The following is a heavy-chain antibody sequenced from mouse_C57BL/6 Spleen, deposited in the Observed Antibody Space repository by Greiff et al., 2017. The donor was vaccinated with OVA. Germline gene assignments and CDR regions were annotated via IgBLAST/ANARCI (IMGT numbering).Heavy chain of an antibody. CDR1: GFTFSNYW. D-gene: IGHD1-1*01. J-gene: IGHJ4*01. CDR3: TPLLSARDY. V-gene: IGHV6-3*01. CDR2: IRLKSDNYAT. Sequence: EVKLEESGGGLVQPGGSMKLSCVASGFTFSNYWMNWVRQSPEKGLEWVAQIRLKSDNYATHYAESVKGRFTISRDDSKSSVYLQMSNLRAEDTGIYYCTPLLSARDYWGQGTSVTVSS.